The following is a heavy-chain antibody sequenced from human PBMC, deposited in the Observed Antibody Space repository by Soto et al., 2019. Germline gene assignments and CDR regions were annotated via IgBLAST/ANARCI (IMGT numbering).Heavy chain of an antibody. Sequence: GGSLRLSCAVSGFIVSGNYMSWVRQAPGKGLEWVSTISGSGGHTYYADSVQGRFTISRDNSKNTLYLQMTSLRVEDTAVFYCAKDLTDTDFYYGMDVWAKGPRSPSP. CDR2: ISGSGGHT. CDR1: GFIVSGNY. CDR3: AKDLTDTDFYYGMDV. J-gene: IGHJ6*02. D-gene: IGHD2-21*02. V-gene: IGHV3-23*01.